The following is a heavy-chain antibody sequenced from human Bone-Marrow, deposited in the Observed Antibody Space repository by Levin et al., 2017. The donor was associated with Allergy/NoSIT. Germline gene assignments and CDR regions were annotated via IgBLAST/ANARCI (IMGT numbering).Heavy chain of an antibody. Sequence: ASVKVSCKASGYTFNSYDVNWVRQAPGQRPEWMGGMNPASGKKDYAEKFQGRVTMTGDTSISTAYMEMNSLTSSDSAIYYCATGVYYDYVGLRAFVYWGQGTLVTV. CDR3: ATGVYYDYVGLRAFVY. D-gene: IGHD3-16*01. J-gene: IGHJ4*02. V-gene: IGHV1-8*01. CDR2: MNPASGKK. CDR1: GYTFNSYD.